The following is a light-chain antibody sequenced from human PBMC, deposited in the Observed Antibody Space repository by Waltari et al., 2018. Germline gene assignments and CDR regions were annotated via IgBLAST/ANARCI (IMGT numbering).Light chain of an antibody. V-gene: IGKV3D-15*01. J-gene: IGKJ5*01. CDR3: HQYNNWPPIT. CDR1: QSVNNN. Sequence: EIVMTQSPPTLSLSPGERATLSCRASQSVNNNLAWYQQRPGQAPRLLIHSASNRAPGIPARFSGSGSETEFTLTISNLQPEDFALYYCHQYNNWPPITFGQGTRLEIK. CDR2: SAS.